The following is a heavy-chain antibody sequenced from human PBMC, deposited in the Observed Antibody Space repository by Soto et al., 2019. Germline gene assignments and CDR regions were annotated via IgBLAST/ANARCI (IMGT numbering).Heavy chain of an antibody. CDR1: GLTFSSYL. CDR3: ARTYCSGGSCYFSPFDY. Sequence: TGGSLRVSCAASGLTFSSYLMHWVRQAPGKGLVWVSRINSDGSSTSYADSVKGRFTISRDNAKNTLYLQMNSLRAEDTAVYYCARTYCSGGSCYFSPFDYWGQGTLVTVSS. J-gene: IGHJ4*02. V-gene: IGHV3-74*01. CDR2: INSDGSST. D-gene: IGHD2-15*01.